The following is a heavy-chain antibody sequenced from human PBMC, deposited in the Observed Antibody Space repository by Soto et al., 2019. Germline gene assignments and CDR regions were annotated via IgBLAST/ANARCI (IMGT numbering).Heavy chain of an antibody. CDR3: AKEGPRGYDILTGYYRGYYFDY. CDR2: ISGSGGST. D-gene: IGHD3-9*01. J-gene: IGHJ4*02. CDR1: GFTFSSYA. V-gene: IGHV3-23*01. Sequence: GGSLRLSCAASGFTFSSYAMSWVRQAPGKGLEWVSAISGSGGSTYYADSVKGRFTISRDNSKNTLYLQMNSLRAEDTAVYYCAKEGPRGYDILTGYYRGYYFDYWGQGTLVTVSS.